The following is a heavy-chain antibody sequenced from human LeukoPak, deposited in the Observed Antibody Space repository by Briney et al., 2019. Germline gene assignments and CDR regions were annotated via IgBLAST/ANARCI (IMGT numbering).Heavy chain of an antibody. CDR1: KFNFNGYG. Sequence: QTGGSLRLSCTTSKFNFNGYGMTWVRQAPGKGLEWVSSISGSGGSTQYAASVQGRFTIPRDNSKNTLYLQMNSLRAEDTAVYYCAKDPNGDYIGTFDIWGQGTMVTVSS. D-gene: IGHD4-17*01. V-gene: IGHV3-23*01. CDR2: ISGSGGST. CDR3: AKDPNGDYIGTFDI. J-gene: IGHJ3*02.